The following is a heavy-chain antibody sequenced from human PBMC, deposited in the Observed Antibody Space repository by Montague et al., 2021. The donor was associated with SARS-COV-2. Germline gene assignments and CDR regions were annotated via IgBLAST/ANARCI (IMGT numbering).Heavy chain of an antibody. CDR1: GGSFSGYY. V-gene: IGHV4-34*01. CDR3: ARGSRQWLVRPPHYYYFDY. CDR2: INHSGST. J-gene: IGHJ4*02. Sequence: SETLSLTCAVYGGSFSGYYWSWIRQPPGKGLEWIGEINHSGSTNYNSSLRSRVIISVDTSKNQFSLKLSSVTAADTAVYYCARGSRQWLVRPPHYYYFDYWGQGTLVTVSS. D-gene: IGHD6-19*01.